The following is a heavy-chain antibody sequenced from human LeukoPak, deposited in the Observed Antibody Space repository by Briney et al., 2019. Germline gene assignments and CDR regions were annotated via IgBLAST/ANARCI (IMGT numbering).Heavy chain of an antibody. CDR1: GGPITSGGNY. D-gene: IGHD4-17*01. J-gene: IGHJ4*02. CDR2: IYYSGAT. CDR3: ARFSGDYAAFDY. V-gene: IGHV4-31*03. Sequence: PSETLSLTCTVSGGPITSGGNYWSWIRQHPGKGLEWIGYIYYSGATYYNPSLKSRLTISVDTSKNQFSLKMRSVTAADTAVYYCARFSGDYAAFDYWGQGTLVTVSS.